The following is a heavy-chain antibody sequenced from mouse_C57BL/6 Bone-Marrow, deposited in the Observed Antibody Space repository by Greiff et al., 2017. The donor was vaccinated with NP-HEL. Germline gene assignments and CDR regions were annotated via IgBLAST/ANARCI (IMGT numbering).Heavy chain of an antibody. Sequence: EVQLQQSGPELVKPGASVKISCKASGYTFTDYYMNWVKQSHGKSLEWIGDINPNNGGTSYNQKFKSKATLTVDKSSSTAYMELRSLTSEDSAVYYCARSYYDYDTGFDYWGQGTTLTVSS. CDR3: ARSYYDYDTGFDY. V-gene: IGHV1-26*01. CDR2: INPNNGGT. D-gene: IGHD2-4*01. J-gene: IGHJ2*01. CDR1: GYTFTDYY.